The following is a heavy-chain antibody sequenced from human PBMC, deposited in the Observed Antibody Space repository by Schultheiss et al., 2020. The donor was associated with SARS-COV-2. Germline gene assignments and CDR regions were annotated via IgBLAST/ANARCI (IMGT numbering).Heavy chain of an antibody. CDR3: ARDTRITIFGVVTLGGFDY. D-gene: IGHD3-3*01. CDR1: GFTFGDYA. J-gene: IGHJ4*02. V-gene: IGHV3-23*01. Sequence: GGSLRLSCTASGFTFGDYAMSWVRQAPGKGLEWVSAISGSGGSTYYADSVKGRFTISRDNDKKSLYLQMNSLRAEDTAVYYCARDTRITIFGVVTLGGFDYWGQGTLVTVSS. CDR2: ISGSGGST.